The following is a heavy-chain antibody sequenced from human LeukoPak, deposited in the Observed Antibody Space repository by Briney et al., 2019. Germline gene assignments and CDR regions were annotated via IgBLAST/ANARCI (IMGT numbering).Heavy chain of an antibody. CDR2: MKEDGSEK. D-gene: IGHD7-27*01. Sequence: PGGSLRLSYAAPGFTFSRYWMSWVRQAPGKGLEWVANMKEDGSEKYYVDSVKGRFTISRDNAKNSLYLQMNSLRAEDMAVYYCARAPNRVQNWVDCWGQGTLVTVSS. CDR1: GFTFSRYW. V-gene: IGHV3-7*01. J-gene: IGHJ4*02. CDR3: ARAPNRVQNWVDC.